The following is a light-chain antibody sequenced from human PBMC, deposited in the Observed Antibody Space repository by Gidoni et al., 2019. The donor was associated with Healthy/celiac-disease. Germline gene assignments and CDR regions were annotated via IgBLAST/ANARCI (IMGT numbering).Light chain of an antibody. CDR2: EVS. V-gene: IGLV2-23*02. CDR1: SSDVGSYNL. Sequence: QPASVSGSPGQSITISCTGTSSDVGSYNLVSWYQQHPGKAPKLMIYEVSNRPSGVSNRFSGSKSGNTASLTLSGLQAEDEADYYCCSYAGSYVFGTGTKVTVL. J-gene: IGLJ1*01. CDR3: CSYAGSYV.